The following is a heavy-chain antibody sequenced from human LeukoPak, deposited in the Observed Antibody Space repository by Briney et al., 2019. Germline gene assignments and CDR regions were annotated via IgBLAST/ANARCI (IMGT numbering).Heavy chain of an antibody. V-gene: IGHV3-7*01. CDR2: IKQDGSEK. Sequence: GGSLRLSCAASGFTFNNYWMSWVRQAPGKGLEWVANIKQDGSEKYYVDSVKSRFTVSRDNAKNSLFLQMNSLRAEDTAVYYCARDLMGPEVNWGQGTLVTVSS. D-gene: IGHD3-10*01. J-gene: IGHJ4*02. CDR3: ARDLMGPEVN. CDR1: GFTFNNYW.